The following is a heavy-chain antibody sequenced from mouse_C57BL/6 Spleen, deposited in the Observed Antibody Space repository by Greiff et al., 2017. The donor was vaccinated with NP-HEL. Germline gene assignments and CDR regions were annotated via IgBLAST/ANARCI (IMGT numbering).Heavy chain of an antibody. CDR1: GYTFTSYW. V-gene: IGHV1-5*01. CDR2: IYPGNSDT. D-gene: IGHD2-2*01. CDR3: TTSTMVKYYFDY. Sequence: EVQLQQSGTVLARPGASVKMSCKTSGYTFTSYWMHWVKQRPGQGLEWIGAIYPGNSDTSYNQKFKGKAKLTAVTSASTAYMELSSLTNEDSAVYYCTTSTMVKYYFDYWGQGTTLTVSS. J-gene: IGHJ2*01.